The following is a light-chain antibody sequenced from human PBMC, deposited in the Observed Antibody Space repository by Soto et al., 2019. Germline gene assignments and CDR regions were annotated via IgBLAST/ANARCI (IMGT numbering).Light chain of an antibody. CDR3: KQYGSSPFGWT. Sequence: EIVLTQSPGTLSLSPGERATLSCRASQSVSSSYLAWFQQKPGQAPRLLIYGASSSATGIPDRFSGSGSGTDYTLTISRLEPEDFAVYYCKQYGSSPFGWTFGQGTKVEIK. CDR1: QSVSSSY. CDR2: GAS. V-gene: IGKV3-20*01. J-gene: IGKJ1*01.